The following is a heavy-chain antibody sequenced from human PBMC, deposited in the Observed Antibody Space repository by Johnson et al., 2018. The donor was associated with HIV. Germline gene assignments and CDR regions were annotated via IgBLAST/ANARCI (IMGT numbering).Heavy chain of an antibody. D-gene: IGHD4-17*01. CDR2: ISGSGGST. CDR3: ARDSTPWGGDYVGYGFDI. J-gene: IGHJ3*02. CDR1: GLTFSSYA. V-gene: IGHV3-23*04. Sequence: VQVVESGGGLVQPGGSLRLSCAASGLTFSSYAMSWVRQAPGKGLEWVSAISGSGGSTYYADSVKGRFTISRDNAKKSLYLQMNRLRAEDTAVYYCARDSTPWGGDYVGYGFDIWGQGTMVTVSS.